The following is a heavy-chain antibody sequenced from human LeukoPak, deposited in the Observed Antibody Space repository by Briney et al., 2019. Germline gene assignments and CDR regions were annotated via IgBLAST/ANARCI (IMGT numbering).Heavy chain of an antibody. CDR1: GGSISSYY. CDR3: ARVSTVTTPDYYYYYMDV. CDR2: IYTSGST. J-gene: IGHJ6*03. D-gene: IGHD4-11*01. Sequence: KPSETLSLTCTVSGGSISSYYWSWIRQPAGKGLEWIARIYTSGSTNYNPSLKSRVTMSVDTSKNQFSLKLSSVTAADTAVYYCARVSTVTTPDYYYYYMDVWGKGTTVTVSS. V-gene: IGHV4-4*07.